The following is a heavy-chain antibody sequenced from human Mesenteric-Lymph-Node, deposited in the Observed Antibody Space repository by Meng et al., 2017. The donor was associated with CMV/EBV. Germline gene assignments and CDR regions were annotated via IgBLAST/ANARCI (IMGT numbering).Heavy chain of an antibody. CDR2: IRSSAYGATT. Sequence: GESLKISCAASGFTVSSNYMSWVRQAPGKGLEWVSFIRSSAYGATTEYAASVRGRFTTSRDDSKGIAYLQMSSLEIEDTAVYYCTRGYDDFWSSDYWGQGTLVTVSS. CDR3: TRGYDDFWSSDY. V-gene: IGHV3-49*04. D-gene: IGHD3-3*01. J-gene: IGHJ4*02. CDR1: GFTVSSNY.